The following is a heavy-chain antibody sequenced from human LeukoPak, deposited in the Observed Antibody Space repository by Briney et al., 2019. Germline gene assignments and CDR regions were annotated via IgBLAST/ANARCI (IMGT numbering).Heavy chain of an antibody. CDR3: ARGHGDIVVVLTSREGAWFDP. V-gene: IGHV1-8*01. CDR2: MNPNSGNT. J-gene: IGHJ5*02. D-gene: IGHD2-2*01. Sequence: ASVKVSCEASGYTFTSYDINWVRQATGQGLEWMGWMNPNSGNTGYAQKFQGRVTMTRNTSISTAYMELSSLRSEDTAVYYCARGHGDIVVVLTSREGAWFDPWGQGTLVTVSS. CDR1: GYTFTSYD.